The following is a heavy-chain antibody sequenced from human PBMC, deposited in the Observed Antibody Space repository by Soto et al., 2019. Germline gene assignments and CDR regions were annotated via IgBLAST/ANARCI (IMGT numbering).Heavy chain of an antibody. Sequence: ASVKVSCKASGGTFSSYAISWVRQAPGQGLEWMGGIIPIFGTANYAQKFQGRVTITADESTSTAYMELSSLRSEDTAVYYCARAHYDILTGYSLNWFDPWGQGTQVTVSS. J-gene: IGHJ5*02. V-gene: IGHV1-69*13. CDR3: ARAHYDILTGYSLNWFDP. CDR1: GGTFSSYA. D-gene: IGHD3-9*01. CDR2: IIPIFGTA.